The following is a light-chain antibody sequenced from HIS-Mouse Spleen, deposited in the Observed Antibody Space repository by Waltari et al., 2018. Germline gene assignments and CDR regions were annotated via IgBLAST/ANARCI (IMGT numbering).Light chain of an antibody. CDR1: QSVRSN. CDR3: QQYNNWPWT. CDR2: GAS. Sequence: EIVMTQSPATLSVSPGDRATLSCRARQSVRSNLAWYQQKPGQAPSLLIYGASTRATGIPARFSGSGSGTEFTLTISSMQSEDFAVYYCQQYNNWPWTFGQGTKVEIK. J-gene: IGKJ1*01. V-gene: IGKV3-15*01.